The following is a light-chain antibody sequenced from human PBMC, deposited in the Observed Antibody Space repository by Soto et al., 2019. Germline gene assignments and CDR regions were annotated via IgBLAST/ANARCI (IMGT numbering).Light chain of an antibody. CDR1: SFNIDNNY. J-gene: IGLJ3*02. CDR2: ENN. Sequence: QSVLTQPPSVSAAPGQKVTLSCSADSFNIDNNYISWYQQLPPAAPKLLIYENNKRPSGIPDRFSGSKSGASATLVITGLQTGDEAYYYCGTWDGRLSVGVLGGGTQLTVL. CDR3: GTWDGRLSVGV. V-gene: IGLV1-51*01.